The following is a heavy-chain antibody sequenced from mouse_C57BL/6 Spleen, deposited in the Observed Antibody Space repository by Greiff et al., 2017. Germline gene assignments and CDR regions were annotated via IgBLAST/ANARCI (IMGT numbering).Heavy chain of an antibody. Sequence: QVQLKQSGPELVKPGASVKISCKASGYAFSSSWMNWVQQRPGKGLEWIGRIYPGDGDSNYNGKFKGKATLTADKASSTAYMQLRSQASKDAAVYFCARSGNYDGSSPYLDYWGKGTSVTVSS. CDR3: ARSGNYDGSSPYLDY. CDR1: GYAFSSSW. V-gene: IGHV1-82*01. D-gene: IGHD1-1*01. J-gene: IGHJ4*01. CDR2: IYPGDGDS.